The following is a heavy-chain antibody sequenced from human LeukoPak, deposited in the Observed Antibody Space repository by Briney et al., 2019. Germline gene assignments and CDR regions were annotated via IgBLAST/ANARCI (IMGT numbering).Heavy chain of an antibody. CDR1: GGTFTSYT. CDR3: ARGLRDDCWSGYHYYFDY. D-gene: IGHD3-3*01. CDR2: IIPNLGIA. Sequence: SVTLSFKASGGTFTSYTISWVRQAPAQGLEWMGRIIPNLGIATNAQQSQGRGTITAYKSTSTAYMELRSLRSEDTAVYYYARGLRDDCWSGYHYYFDYWGQGTLVTVSS. V-gene: IGHV1-69*02. J-gene: IGHJ4*02.